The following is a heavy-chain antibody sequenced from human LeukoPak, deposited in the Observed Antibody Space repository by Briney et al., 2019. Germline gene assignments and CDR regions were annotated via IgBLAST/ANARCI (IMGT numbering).Heavy chain of an antibody. J-gene: IGHJ4*02. V-gene: IGHV3-7*01. CDR3: ARDSGRFRLDY. Sequence: GGSLRLSCAASGFTFRSSWMIWVRQPPGKGLEWVASINEDGSEKYYVDSVKGRFTVSRDNARNSLYVQMNSLRVEDTAVYYCARDSGRFRLDYWGQGILVTVSS. CDR2: INEDGSEK. D-gene: IGHD6-19*01. CDR1: GFTFRSSW.